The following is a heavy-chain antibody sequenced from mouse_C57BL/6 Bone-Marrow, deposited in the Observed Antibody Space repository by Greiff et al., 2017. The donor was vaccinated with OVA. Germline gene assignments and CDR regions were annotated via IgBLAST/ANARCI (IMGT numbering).Heavy chain of an antibody. V-gene: IGHV1-50*01. Sequence: QVQLQQPGAELVKPGASVKLSCKASGYTFTSYWMQWVKQRPGQGLEWIGEIDPSDSYTNYNQKFKGKATLTVDTSSSTAYMQLSSLTSEDSAVYYCARKRRHVAHYFDYWGQGTTLTVSS. CDR2: IDPSDSYT. CDR1: GYTFTSYW. J-gene: IGHJ2*01. D-gene: IGHD1-3*01. CDR3: ARKRRHVAHYFDY.